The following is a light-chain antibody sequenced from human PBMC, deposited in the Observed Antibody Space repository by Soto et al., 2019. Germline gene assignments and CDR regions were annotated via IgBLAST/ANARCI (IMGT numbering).Light chain of an antibody. J-gene: IGKJ1*01. CDR1: QSVSTN. CDR3: QHYNDLPAWT. Sequence: DIVLTQSPATLSVSPGERVTLSCRASQSVSTNLAWFQQKPGQAPRLLIYGALTRATGVPARFSGSGSGTEFTLAISSLQSEDFAIYYCQHYNDLPAWTFGQGTKVEV. V-gene: IGKV3-15*01. CDR2: GAL.